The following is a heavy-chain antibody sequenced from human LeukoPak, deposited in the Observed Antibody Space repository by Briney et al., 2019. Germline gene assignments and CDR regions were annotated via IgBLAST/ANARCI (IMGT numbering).Heavy chain of an antibody. V-gene: IGHV4-61*01. Sequence: SETLSLTCTVSGGSISSSSYYWGWIRQPPGKGLEWIGYIYYSGSTNYNPSLKSRVTISVDTSKNQFSLKLSSVTAADTAVYYCAREDCGGDCWFDPWAREPWSPSPQ. CDR3: AREDCGGDCWFDP. CDR1: GGSISSSSYY. CDR2: IYYSGST. D-gene: IGHD2-21*02. J-gene: IGHJ5*02.